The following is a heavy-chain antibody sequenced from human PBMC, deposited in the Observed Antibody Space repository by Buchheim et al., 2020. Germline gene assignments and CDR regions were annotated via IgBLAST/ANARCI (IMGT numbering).Heavy chain of an antibody. D-gene: IGHD3-16*02. Sequence: QVQLVESGGGVVQPGRSLRLSCAASGFTFSSYAMHWVRQALGKGLEWVAVISYDGSNKYYADSVKGRFTISRDNSKNTLYLQMNSLRAEDTAVYYCARPKRGLRLGELSSYFDYWGQGTL. V-gene: IGHV3-30*04. CDR1: GFTFSSYA. CDR3: ARPKRGLRLGELSSYFDY. CDR2: ISYDGSNK. J-gene: IGHJ4*02.